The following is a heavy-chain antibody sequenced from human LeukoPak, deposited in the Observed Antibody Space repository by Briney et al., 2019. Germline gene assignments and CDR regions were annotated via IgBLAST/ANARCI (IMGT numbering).Heavy chain of an antibody. J-gene: IGHJ4*02. D-gene: IGHD4-11*01. CDR1: GGTFSSYT. Sequence: ASVKVSCKASGGTFSSYTISWVRQAPGQGLEWMGRIIPILGIANYAQKLQGRVTITADKSTSTAYMELSSLRSEDTAVYYCARDPTVTTGWDYWGQGTLVTVSS. V-gene: IGHV1-69*04. CDR2: IIPILGIA. CDR3: ARDPTVTTGWDY.